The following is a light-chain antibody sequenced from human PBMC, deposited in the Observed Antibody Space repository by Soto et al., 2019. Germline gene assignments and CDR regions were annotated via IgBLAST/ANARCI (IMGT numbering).Light chain of an antibody. CDR2: WAS. V-gene: IGKV4-1*01. J-gene: IGKJ2*01. CDR3: QQFYNTPPYT. CDR1: QSVFHSANNMNY. Sequence: DTVMTQSPDSLAVSLGERATINCKSSQSVFHSANNMNYLTWYQQKPGQSPKLLISWASIRDSGVPDRFSGSGSGTDFTLTINSLQAEDAAVYYCQQFYNTPPYTFGQGTRLEIK.